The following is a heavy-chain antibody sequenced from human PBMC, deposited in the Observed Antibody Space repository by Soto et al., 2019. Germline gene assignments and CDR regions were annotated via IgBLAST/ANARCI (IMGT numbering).Heavy chain of an antibody. CDR2: ISSSSSYI. Sequence: GGSLRLSCAASGFTFSSYSMNWVRQAPGKGLEWVSSISSSSSYIYYADSVKGRFAISRDNAKNSLYLQMNSLRAEDTAVYYCARDEAVTADYWGQGTLVTVSS. J-gene: IGHJ4*02. V-gene: IGHV3-21*01. D-gene: IGHD4-17*01. CDR3: ARDEAVTADY. CDR1: GFTFSSYS.